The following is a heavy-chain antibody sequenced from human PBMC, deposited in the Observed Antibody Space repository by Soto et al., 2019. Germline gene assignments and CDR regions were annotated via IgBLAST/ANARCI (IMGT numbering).Heavy chain of an antibody. D-gene: IGHD3-22*01. CDR2: IYYAGST. CDR3: ARLGGYYQAIDS. Sequence: SETLSLTCTVSGGSLSNYYWSWTRQPPGKGLEWIGYIYYAGSTTYNPSLKSRATISLDTSKNQVYLKLDSVTAADTAVYYCARLGGYYQAIDSWGQGTLVTVSS. V-gene: IGHV4-59*08. J-gene: IGHJ4*02. CDR1: GGSLSNYY.